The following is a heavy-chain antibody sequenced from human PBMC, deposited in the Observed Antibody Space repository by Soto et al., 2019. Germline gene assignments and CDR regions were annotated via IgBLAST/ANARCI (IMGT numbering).Heavy chain of an antibody. CDR3: TRSVTMIAASPFYY. D-gene: IGHD3-22*01. CDR1: GGTFSSYA. V-gene: IGHV1-69*06. CDR2: VVPIFGTA. J-gene: IGHJ4*02. Sequence: QVQLVQSGAEVKKPGSSVKVSCKASGGTFSSYAISWVRQAPGQGLEWMGGVVPIFGTANYAQQFQGRVTISPDKSTSIAYMELSGLRSDESAVYYCTRSVTMIAASPFYYLGQGTLVTVSS.